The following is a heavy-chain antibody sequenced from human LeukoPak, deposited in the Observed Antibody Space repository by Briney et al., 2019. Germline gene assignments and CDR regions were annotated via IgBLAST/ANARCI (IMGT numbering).Heavy chain of an antibody. V-gene: IGHV3-23*01. D-gene: IGHD6-13*01. CDR2: IDNSGGYT. J-gene: IGHJ4*02. Sequence: GGSLRLSCAASGFTFGAYAMSWVRQAPGKGLEWVSTIDNSGGYTYYADSVKGRFTISRDNSKNTLFLQMNSLRAEDSAVYYCAKDWALRAAGSFDYWGQGTLVTVSS. CDR3: AKDWALRAAGSFDY. CDR1: GFTFGAYA.